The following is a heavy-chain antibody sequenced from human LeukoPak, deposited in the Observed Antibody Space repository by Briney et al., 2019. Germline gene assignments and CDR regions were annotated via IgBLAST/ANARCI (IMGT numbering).Heavy chain of an antibody. J-gene: IGHJ6*03. V-gene: IGHV1-2*02. Sequence: ASVKVSCKASGYTFTGYYMHWVRQAPGQGLEWMGWINPNSGGTNYAQKFQGRVTMTRDTSISTAYMELSRLRSDDTAVYYCARDAYTAMVIGYYYMDVWGKGTTVTVSS. CDR1: GYTFTGYY. CDR3: ARDAYTAMVIGYYYMDV. D-gene: IGHD5-18*01. CDR2: INPNSGGT.